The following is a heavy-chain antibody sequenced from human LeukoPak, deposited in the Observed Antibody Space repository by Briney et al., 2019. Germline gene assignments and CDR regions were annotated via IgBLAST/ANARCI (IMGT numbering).Heavy chain of an antibody. CDR2: ISAYNGNT. V-gene: IGHV1-18*01. J-gene: IGHJ4*02. D-gene: IGHD4-17*01. CDR3: GRERNYGENFDY. Sequence: ASVTVSCTASGYTFTIYGISWVRQAPGQGLEWMGWISAYNGNTNYAQKLQGRVTMTTDTSTSTAYMELTSLRSDDTAVYYCGRERNYGENFDYWGQETLVPVSS. CDR1: GYTFTIYG.